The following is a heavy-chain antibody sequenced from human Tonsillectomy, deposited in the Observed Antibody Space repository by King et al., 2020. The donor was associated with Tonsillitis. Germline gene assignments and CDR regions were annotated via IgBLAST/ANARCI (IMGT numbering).Heavy chain of an antibody. Sequence: VQLVESGGGLVKPGGSLRLSCAASGFTFSNAWMSWVRQAPGKGLEWVGRIESKTDGGTTDYAAPVKGRFTISRDDSKNTLYLQMNSLKTEDTAVYYCTTDRPGPLVVNFDYWGQGTLVTVSS. V-gene: IGHV3-15*04. CDR3: TTDRPGPLVVNFDY. D-gene: IGHD2-15*01. CDR1: GFTFSNAW. J-gene: IGHJ4*02. CDR2: IESKTDGGTT.